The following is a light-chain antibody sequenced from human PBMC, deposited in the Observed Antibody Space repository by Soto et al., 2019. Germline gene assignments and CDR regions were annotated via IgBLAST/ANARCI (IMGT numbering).Light chain of an antibody. CDR2: GAS. CDR1: QSVDSAF. V-gene: IGKV3-20*01. J-gene: IGKJ1*01. Sequence: EIVLTQSPGSLSLSLGERATLSCRASQSVDSAFFAWYQQKPGQPPRLLMYGASRRATGIPDRFSGSGSGTDFTLTISRLDPENLAVYYGHKYASPLTFGQGTKGE. CDR3: HKYASPLT.